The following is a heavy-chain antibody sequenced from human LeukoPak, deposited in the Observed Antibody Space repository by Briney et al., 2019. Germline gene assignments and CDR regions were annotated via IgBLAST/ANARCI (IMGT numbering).Heavy chain of an antibody. Sequence: GGSLRLSCAASGFTFSSYAMSWVRQAPGKVLEWVSDISGSGGSKYYEDSVKGRFTISRDNAKNTLYLQMNSLRAEDPPVYYCSKAYRDQLLGFFDYWGQGTLVTVSS. CDR3: SKAYRDQLLGFFDY. J-gene: IGHJ4*02. D-gene: IGHD2-2*01. CDR1: GFTFSSYA. CDR2: ISGSGGSK. V-gene: IGHV3-23*01.